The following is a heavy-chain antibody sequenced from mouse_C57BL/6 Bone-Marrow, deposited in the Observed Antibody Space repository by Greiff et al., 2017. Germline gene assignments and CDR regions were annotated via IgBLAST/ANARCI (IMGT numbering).Heavy chain of an antibody. CDR3: TRAYYGSSYDYAMDD. J-gene: IGHJ4*01. CDR1: GFNIKDYY. CDR2: IDPEDGDT. Sequence: EVQVVESGAELVRPGASVKLSCTASGFNIKDYYMHWVKQRPEQGLEWIGRIDPEDGDTEYAPKFQGKATMTADTSSNTAYLQLSSLTSEDTAVYYCTRAYYGSSYDYAMDDWGQGTSVTVSS. V-gene: IGHV14-1*01. D-gene: IGHD1-1*01.